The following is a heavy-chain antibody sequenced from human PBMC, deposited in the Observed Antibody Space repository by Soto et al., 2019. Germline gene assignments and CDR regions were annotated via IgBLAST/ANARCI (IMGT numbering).Heavy chain of an antibody. CDR3: ARGAPLYYDFWSGYYTYFDY. D-gene: IGHD3-3*01. CDR1: GGTFSSYT. Sequence: QVQLLQSGAEVQKPGSSVKVSCKAPGGTFSSYTISWVRQAPGQGLEWMGRIIPILGIANYAQKFQGRVTITADKSTSTAYMELSSLRSEDTAVYYCARGAPLYYDFWSGYYTYFDYWGQGTLVTVSS. J-gene: IGHJ4*02. V-gene: IGHV1-69*02. CDR2: IIPILGIA.